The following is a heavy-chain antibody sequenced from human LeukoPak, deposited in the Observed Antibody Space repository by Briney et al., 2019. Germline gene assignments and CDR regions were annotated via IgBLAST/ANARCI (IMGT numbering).Heavy chain of an antibody. Sequence: SETLSLTCAVYGGSFSGYYWSRIRQPPGKGLEWIGEINHSGSTNYNPSLKSRVTISVDTSKNQFSLKLSSVTAADTAVYYCARGSPPYYYGSGSRRHFDLWGRGTLVTVSS. J-gene: IGHJ2*01. CDR3: ARGSPPYYYGSGSRRHFDL. CDR1: GGSFSGYY. D-gene: IGHD3-10*01. V-gene: IGHV4-34*01. CDR2: INHSGST.